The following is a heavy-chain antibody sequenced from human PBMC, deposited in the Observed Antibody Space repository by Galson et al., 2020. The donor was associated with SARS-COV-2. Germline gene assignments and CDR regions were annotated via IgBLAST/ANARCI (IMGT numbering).Heavy chain of an antibody. Sequence: HGESLKISCEGSGYNFISYWIGWVRQMPGKGLEWMGIVYPGDSETRYSPSFQGQVTISADKSINTAYLEWNSLKGSDSATYYCARTDWTGGQIDNWGQGTLITVSS. V-gene: IGHV5-51*01. CDR1: GYNFISYW. CDR2: VYPGDSET. CDR3: ARTDWTGGQIDN. J-gene: IGHJ4*02. D-gene: IGHD3-9*01.